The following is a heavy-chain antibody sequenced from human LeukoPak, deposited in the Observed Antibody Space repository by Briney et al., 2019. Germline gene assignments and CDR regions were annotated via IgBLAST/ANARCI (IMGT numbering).Heavy chain of an antibody. V-gene: IGHV3-11*04. D-gene: IGHD6-13*01. CDR1: GFTFSDFY. Sequence: PGGSLRLSCAASGFTFSDFYMTWIRQAPGKGLECLSYISPTGSDILYADSVKGRFTISRDNSKNTLYLQMNSLRAEDTAVYYCARVGGIAAAVWGQGTLVTVSS. CDR3: ARVGGIAAAV. J-gene: IGHJ4*02. CDR2: ISPTGSDI.